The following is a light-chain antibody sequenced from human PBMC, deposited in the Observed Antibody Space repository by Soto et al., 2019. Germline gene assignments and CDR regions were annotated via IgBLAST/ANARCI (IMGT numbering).Light chain of an antibody. V-gene: IGKV1-9*01. J-gene: IGKJ2*01. Sequence: DIQLTQSPSFLSASVGDRVTITCRASQGISGYLAWYQQKPGKAPKLLMYAAPTLQSGVPSRFSGSGSGIEFALTISSLQPDDFATYSRQQLNNYPPATFSQGTKLEIK. CDR3: QQLNNYPPAT. CDR2: AAP. CDR1: QGISGY.